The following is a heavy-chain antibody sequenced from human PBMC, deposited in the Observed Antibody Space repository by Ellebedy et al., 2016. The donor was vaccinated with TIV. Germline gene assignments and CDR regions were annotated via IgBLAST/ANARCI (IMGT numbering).Heavy chain of an antibody. D-gene: IGHD4-17*01. CDR3: ARGVRAYGDYDYFDY. V-gene: IGHV4-30-4*01. Sequence: SETLSLTCTVSGGSISSGDYYWSWIRQPPGKGLEWIGYIYYSGSTYYNPSLKSRVTISVDTSKNQFSLKLSSVTAADTAVYYCARGVRAYGDYDYFDYWGQGTLVTVSS. CDR1: GGSISSGDYY. CDR2: IYYSGST. J-gene: IGHJ4*02.